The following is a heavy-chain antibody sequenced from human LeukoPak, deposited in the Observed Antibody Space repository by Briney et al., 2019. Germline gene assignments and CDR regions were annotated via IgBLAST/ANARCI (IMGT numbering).Heavy chain of an antibody. J-gene: IGHJ4*02. CDR3: ARSLGGYYFDY. V-gene: IGHV4-4*07. CDR2: IYTSGST. Sequence: SETLPLTCTVSGGSISSYYWTWIRQPAGKGLEWVGRIYTSGSTNYNPSLKSRVTMSVDTSKNQFSLEVSSVTAADTAVYYCARSLGGYYFDYWGQGTLVTVSS. CDR1: GGSISSYY. D-gene: IGHD3-22*01.